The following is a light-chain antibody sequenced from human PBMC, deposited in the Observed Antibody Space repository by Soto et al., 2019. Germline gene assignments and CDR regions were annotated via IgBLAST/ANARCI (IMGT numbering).Light chain of an antibody. CDR2: QVS. CDR1: SSDIGGFYY. CDR3: SSYSSSSTFYV. J-gene: IGLJ1*01. Sequence: QSVLTQPACVSGSPGQSITISCTGTSSDIGGFYYVSWYQHHPGKDPKLMIYQVSNRPSGVSNRFSGSKSGNTASLTISGLQAEDEADYFCSSYSSSSTFYVFGAGTKVTVL. V-gene: IGLV2-14*01.